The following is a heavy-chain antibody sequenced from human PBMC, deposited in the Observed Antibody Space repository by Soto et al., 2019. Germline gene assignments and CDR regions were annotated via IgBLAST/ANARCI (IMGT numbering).Heavy chain of an antibody. J-gene: IGHJ4*02. D-gene: IGHD2-15*01. CDR3: ARVDCSGGSCYSAYFDY. V-gene: IGHV6-1*01. CDR2: TYYRSRWYN. CDR1: GDSVSSNNAA. Sequence: QTLSLTWAICGDSVSSNNAAWNLIRQSPSRGLEWLGRTYYRSRWYNDDAVSVKSRMTINPDTSRNQFSLQLNSVTPEDTAVYYCARVDCSGGSCYSAYFDYWGQGILVTVSS.